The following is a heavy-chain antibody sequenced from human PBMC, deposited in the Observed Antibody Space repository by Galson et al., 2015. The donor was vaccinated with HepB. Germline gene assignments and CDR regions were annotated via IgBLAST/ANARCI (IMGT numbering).Heavy chain of an antibody. CDR3: VKDIRQDIPIGHKYFYGMDV. V-gene: IGHV3-23*01. CDR1: GSKFSTKA. J-gene: IGHJ6*02. Sequence: SLRLSCAVSGSKFSTKAMSWVRQAPGKGLDWVSSISGSGHETYYAESVKGRFTISRDNSKNTLDLQMNSLRAEDTALYHCVKDIRQDIPIGHKYFYGMDVWGLGTTVTVTS. D-gene: IGHD2-15*01. CDR2: ISGSGHET.